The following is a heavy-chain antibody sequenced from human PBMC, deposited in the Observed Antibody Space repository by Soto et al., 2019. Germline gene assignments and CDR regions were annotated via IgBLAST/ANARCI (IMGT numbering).Heavy chain of an antibody. CDR3: ARDNRSPRTLRDYYYGMDV. D-gene: IGHD4-17*01. CDR2: IYYSGST. Sequence: QVQLQESGPGLVKPSQTLSLTCTVSGGSISSGDYYWSWIRQPPGKGLEWIGYIYYSGSTYYNPSLKSRVTISEDTSKNQFSLKLSSVTAADTAVYYCARDNRSPRTLRDYYYGMDVWGQGTTVTVSS. V-gene: IGHV4-30-4*01. J-gene: IGHJ6*02. CDR1: GGSISSGDYY.